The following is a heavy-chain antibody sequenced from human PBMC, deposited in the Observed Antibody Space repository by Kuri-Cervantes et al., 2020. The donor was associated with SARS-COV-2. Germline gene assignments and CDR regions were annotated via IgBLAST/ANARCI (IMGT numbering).Heavy chain of an antibody. J-gene: IGHJ6*03. CDR3: ARVAGEGPIYYYYMDV. Sequence: GGSLRLSCEATGFTSSAYTMNWVRQGPGKALQWVSSISGSGSYMYYADSVKGRFTISRDSAKNSVYLQMNSLRAEDTAVYYCARVAGEGPIYYYYMDVWGKGTTVTVSS. CDR2: ISGSGSYM. V-gene: IGHV3-21*01. D-gene: IGHD2-21*01. CDR1: GFTSSAYT.